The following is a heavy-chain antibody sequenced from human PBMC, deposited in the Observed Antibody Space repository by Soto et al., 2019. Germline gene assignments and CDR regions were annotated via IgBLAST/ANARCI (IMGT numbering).Heavy chain of an antibody. CDR2: ISAYNGNT. D-gene: IGHD1-7*01. V-gene: IGHV1-18*01. J-gene: IGHJ5*02. Sequence: QVQLVQSGAEVKKPGASVKVSCKASGYTFTSYGISWVRQAPGQGLERMGWISAYNGNTNYAQKLQGRVTMTTDTSTSTAYMELRSLRSDDTAVYYCAGARVELRHPYNWFDPWGQGTLVTVSS. CDR3: AGARVELRHPYNWFDP. CDR1: GYTFTSYG.